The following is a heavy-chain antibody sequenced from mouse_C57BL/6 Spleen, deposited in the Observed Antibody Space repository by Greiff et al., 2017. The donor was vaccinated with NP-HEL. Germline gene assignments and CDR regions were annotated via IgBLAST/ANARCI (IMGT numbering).Heavy chain of an antibody. Sequence: VQLQESGAELVRPGASVKLSCKASGYTFTDYYINWVKQRPGQGLEWIARLYPGSGNTYYNEKFKGKATLTAEKSSSTAYMQLSSLTSEDAAVYFCARSSYDGYYLFAYWGQGTLVTVSA. V-gene: IGHV1-76*01. D-gene: IGHD2-3*01. CDR3: ARSSYDGYYLFAY. CDR1: GYTFTDYY. CDR2: LYPGSGNT. J-gene: IGHJ3*01.